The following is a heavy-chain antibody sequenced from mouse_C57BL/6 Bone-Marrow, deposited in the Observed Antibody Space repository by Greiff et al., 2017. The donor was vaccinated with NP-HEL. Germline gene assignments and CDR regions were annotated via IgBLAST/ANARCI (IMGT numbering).Heavy chain of an antibody. D-gene: IGHD1-1*01. CDR1: GFSFNTYA. CDR2: IRSKSNNYAT. CDR3: VRQYYGSSYWYFDV. Sequence: EVMLVESGGGLVQPKGSLKLSCAASGFSFNTYAMNWVRQAPGKGLEWVARIRSKSNNYATYYADSVKDRFTISRDDSESMLYLQMNNLKTEDTAMYYCVRQYYGSSYWYFDVWGTGTTVTVSS. J-gene: IGHJ1*03. V-gene: IGHV10-1*01.